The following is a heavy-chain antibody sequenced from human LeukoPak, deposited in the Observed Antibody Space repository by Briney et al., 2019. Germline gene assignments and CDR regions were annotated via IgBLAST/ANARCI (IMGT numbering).Heavy chain of an antibody. J-gene: IGHJ3*02. Sequence: GGSLRLSCAASGFPFRDYAMHWVRQAPGKGLEYVSTISSNGGITYYAESVKGRFSLSRDNSKNRLILQLGSLRAGDMAVYYCARGPQPYDDSGSRAFDIWGQGAMVTVSS. CDR2: ISSNGGIT. CDR3: ARGPQPYDDSGSRAFDI. V-gene: IGHV3-64*02. CDR1: GFPFRDYA. D-gene: IGHD4-17*01.